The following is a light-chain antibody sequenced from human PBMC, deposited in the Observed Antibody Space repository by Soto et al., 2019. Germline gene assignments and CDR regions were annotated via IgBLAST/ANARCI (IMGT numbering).Light chain of an antibody. CDR3: SSFTTSHTYI. V-gene: IGLV2-11*01. Sequence: SALTQPHSVSGSPGQSVTISCTGTSVDIGASDFVSWYQQHPGKAPKLLIYVVSGRPSGVPHRFSGSKSGNAASLTISGLQAEDEADYYCSSFTTSHTYIFGTGTKVTVL. CDR2: VVS. CDR1: SVDIGASDF. J-gene: IGLJ1*01.